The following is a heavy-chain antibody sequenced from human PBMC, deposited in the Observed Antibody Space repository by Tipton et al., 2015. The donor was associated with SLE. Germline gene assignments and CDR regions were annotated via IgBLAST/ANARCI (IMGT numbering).Heavy chain of an antibody. CDR1: GDSISSTTYH. D-gene: IGHD3-22*01. J-gene: IGHJ4*02. Sequence: LRLSCTVSGDSISSTTYHWGWIRQPPGKGLEWIGSISDVGSTYSNPSLKSRVTISVDTSKNQFSLRLTSMTAADTAVYYCARGGNFDSSGFFLYWGPGTLVTVSS. CDR2: ISDVGST. V-gene: IGHV4-39*07. CDR3: ARGGNFDSSGFFLY.